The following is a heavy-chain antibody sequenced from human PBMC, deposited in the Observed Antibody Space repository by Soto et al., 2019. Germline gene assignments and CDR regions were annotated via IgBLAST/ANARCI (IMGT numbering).Heavy chain of an antibody. CDR2: TSYDGSNK. D-gene: IGHD1-1*01. J-gene: IGHJ4*02. V-gene: IGHV3-30*19. CDR3: ARSGTTGGLEV. Sequence: QVQLVESGGGVVQPGASLRLSCVGSGFTFRSYVIHWVRQAPGKGLEWVALTSYDGSNKYYDDSVKGRFTISRDNSRNTVDLHMDSLRLEHTALYHCARSGTTGGLEVWGQGTLVCVSS. CDR1: GFTFRSYV.